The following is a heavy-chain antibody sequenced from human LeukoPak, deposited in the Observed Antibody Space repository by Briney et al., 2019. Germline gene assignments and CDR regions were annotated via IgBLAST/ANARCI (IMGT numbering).Heavy chain of an antibody. J-gene: IGHJ3*02. CDR2: TYYRSKWYN. Sequence: PSQTLSLTCAISGDTVSSNSAAWNWIRQSPSRGLEWLGRTYYRSKWYNDYAVSVKSRITINPDTSKNQFSLQLNSVTPEDTAVYYCARDRSMDSSSSGVTADDAFDIWGQGTMVTVSS. CDR3: ARDRSMDSSSSGVTADDAFDI. V-gene: IGHV6-1*01. D-gene: IGHD6-6*01. CDR1: GDTVSSNSAA.